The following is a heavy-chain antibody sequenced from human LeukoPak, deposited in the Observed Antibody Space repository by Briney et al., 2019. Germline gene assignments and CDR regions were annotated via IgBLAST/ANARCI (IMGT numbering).Heavy chain of an antibody. J-gene: IGHJ4*02. Sequence: GGTLRLSCAASGFTFSTYGMSWVRQAPGKGLEWVSSINNNGGNTYYADSVKGRFTISRDNSKNTLYLQMNSLRAEDTAVYYCARDTDSWYFDYWGQGTLVTVSS. D-gene: IGHD6-13*01. V-gene: IGHV3-23*01. CDR2: INNNGGNT. CDR1: GFTFSTYG. CDR3: ARDTDSWYFDY.